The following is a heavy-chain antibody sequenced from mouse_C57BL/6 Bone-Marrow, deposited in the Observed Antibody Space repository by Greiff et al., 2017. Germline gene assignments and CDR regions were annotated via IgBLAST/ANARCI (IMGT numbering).Heavy chain of an antibody. CDR3: ARESTTALDY. CDR2: INPYNGGT. D-gene: IGHD1-2*01. CDR1: GYTFTDYY. J-gene: IGHJ2*01. Sequence: EVQLQQSGPVLVKPGASVKMSCKASGYTFTDYYMNWVKQSHGKSLEWIGVINPYNGGTSYNQKFKGKATLTVDKSSSTAYMELNSLTSEDSAVYYCARESTTALDYWGQGTTLTVSS. V-gene: IGHV1-19*01.